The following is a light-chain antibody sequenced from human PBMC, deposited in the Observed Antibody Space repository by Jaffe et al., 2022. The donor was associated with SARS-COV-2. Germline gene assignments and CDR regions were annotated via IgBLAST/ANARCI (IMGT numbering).Light chain of an antibody. CDR3: HQYYSFPFT. CDR1: QSVLYSSNNNNY. CDR2: WAS. Sequence: DIVMTQSPDSLAVSLGERATINCKSSQSVLYSSNNNNYLAWYQQRPGQPPKLLIYWASNRQSGVPDRFSGSGSGTDFTLTISSLQAEDVAIYYCHQYYSFPFTFGPGTKVDI. V-gene: IGKV4-1*01. J-gene: IGKJ3*01.